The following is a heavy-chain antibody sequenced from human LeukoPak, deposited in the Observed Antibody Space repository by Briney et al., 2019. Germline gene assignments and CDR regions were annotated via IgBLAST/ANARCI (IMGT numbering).Heavy chain of an antibody. V-gene: IGHV4-30-4*01. CDR1: GGSISSGNYY. CDR3: AREVIV. D-gene: IGHD2-21*01. CDR2: IYYSGSS. J-gene: IGHJ4*02. Sequence: PSESLSLTCTVSGGSISSGNYYWSWIRQPPGKGLEWIGYIYYSGSSYYNPSLKSRLTISRDTSKNQFSLKLTSVTAADTAVYYCAREVIVWGQGTLVTVSS.